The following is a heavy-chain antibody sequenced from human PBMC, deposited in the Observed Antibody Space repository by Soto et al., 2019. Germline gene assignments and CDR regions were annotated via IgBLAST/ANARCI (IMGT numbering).Heavy chain of an antibody. V-gene: IGHV1-18*01. CDR2: IRVHNGNT. D-gene: IGHD3-10*01. J-gene: IGHJ4*02. CDR1: GYNFVNYG. Sequence: VEVSCKACGYNFVNYGMTWVRQELGQGLEWMGWIRVHNGNTNYAQKLQGRVTMTTDTSTSTAYMELRSLGSDDTAVYYCVRDLDGSGSYYTDYWGQGTLVTVSS. CDR3: VRDLDGSGSYYTDY.